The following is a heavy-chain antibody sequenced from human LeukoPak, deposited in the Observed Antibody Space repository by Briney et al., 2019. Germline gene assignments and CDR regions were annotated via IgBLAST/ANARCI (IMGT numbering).Heavy chain of an antibody. CDR2: IRYDGSNK. V-gene: IGHV3-30*02. CDR1: GFTFSSYG. J-gene: IGHJ5*02. D-gene: IGHD6-6*01. CDR3: ARQAKQLVRAGWFDP. Sequence: PGGSLRLSCAASGFTFSSYGMHWVRQAPGKGLEWVAFIRYDGSNKYYADSVKGRFTISRDNAKNSLYLQMNSLRAEDTAVYYCARQAKQLVRAGWFDPWGQGTLVTVSS.